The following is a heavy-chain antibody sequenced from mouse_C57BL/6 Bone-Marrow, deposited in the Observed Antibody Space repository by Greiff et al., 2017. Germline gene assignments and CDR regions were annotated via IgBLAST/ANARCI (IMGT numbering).Heavy chain of an antibody. J-gene: IGHJ4*01. CDR1: GYTFTSYW. D-gene: IGHD3-2*02. V-gene: IGHV1-62-3*01. CDR2: IDPNSGGT. Sequence: QVQLQQPGAELVKPGASVKLSCKASGYTFTSYWMHWVKQRPGRGLEWIGRIDPNSGGTKYNEKFKSKATLTADKSSSTAYMELRSLTSEDSAVYFCARQLRLRRKGAMDYWGQGTSVTVSS. CDR3: ARQLRLRRKGAMDY.